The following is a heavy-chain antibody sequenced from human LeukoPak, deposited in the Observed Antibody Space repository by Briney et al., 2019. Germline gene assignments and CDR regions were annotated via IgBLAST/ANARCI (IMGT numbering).Heavy chain of an antibody. J-gene: IGHJ5*02. CDR2: IYYSGST. CDR1: GGSISSGGYY. Sequence: SETLSLTCTVSGGSISSGGYYWSWIRQHPGKGLEWIGYIYYSGSTYYNPSLKSRVTISLDTSKNQFSLKLSSVTAADTAVYYCARDSCSGGSCYSGFDPWGQGTLVTVSS. CDR3: ARDSCSGGSCYSGFDP. V-gene: IGHV4-31*03. D-gene: IGHD2-15*01.